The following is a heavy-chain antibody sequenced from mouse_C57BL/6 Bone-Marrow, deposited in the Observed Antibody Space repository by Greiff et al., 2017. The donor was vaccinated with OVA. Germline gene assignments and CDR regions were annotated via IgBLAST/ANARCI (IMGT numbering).Heavy chain of an antibody. J-gene: IGHJ1*03. CDR2: IYPNNGGN. V-gene: IGHV1-34*01. CDR1: GYPFTDYY. Sequence: VPLQQSGPALVKPGASVKMSCKASGYPFTDYYMHWVKQSHGTSLEWIGYIYPNNGGNGYNQKFKGKATLTVDKSSSTAYIELRSLTSEDSAVYDWARSPSVVAGDWYFDVWGTGTTVTVSS. D-gene: IGHD1-1*01. CDR3: ARSPSVVAGDWYFDV.